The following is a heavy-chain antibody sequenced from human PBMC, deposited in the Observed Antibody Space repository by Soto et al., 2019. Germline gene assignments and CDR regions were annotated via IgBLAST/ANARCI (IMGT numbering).Heavy chain of an antibody. J-gene: IGHJ5*02. V-gene: IGHV3-9*01. CDR2: LSWNGDTT. CDR1: GFTFDDFA. D-gene: IGHD3-9*01. Sequence: EVQLVESGGGLVQPGRSLRLSCVVTGFTFDDFAMHWVRQAPGKGLEWVSGLSWNGDTTVYADSVKGRFTISRDNAKNSLYLQMTSLRVEDTALYSCAKDRERGDILAGNCFDRWGQGTLVTVSS. CDR3: AKDRERGDILAGNCFDR.